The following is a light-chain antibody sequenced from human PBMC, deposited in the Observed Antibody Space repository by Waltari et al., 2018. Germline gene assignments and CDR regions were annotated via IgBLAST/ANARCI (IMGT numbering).Light chain of an antibody. J-gene: IGKJ4*01. CDR2: WAS. CDR3: QQYDSAPLT. CDR1: QSVLYSSNNKNY. V-gene: IGKV4-1*01. Sequence: DIVMTQSPDSLAVSLGERATINCKSSQSVLYSSNNKNYLAWYQQKPGQPPNLLIYWASTRESGVPDRFSGSGSGTDFNLTISSLQAEDVAVYYCQQYDSAPLTFGGGTRVEIK.